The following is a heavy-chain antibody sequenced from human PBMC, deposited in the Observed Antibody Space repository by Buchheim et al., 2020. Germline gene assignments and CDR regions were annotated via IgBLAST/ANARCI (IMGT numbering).Heavy chain of an antibody. Sequence: QVQLVQSGAEVKKPGASVKVSCRASGYTFTNYYMHWVRQAPGQGLEWMGIVSPSGGSTSFTQKLQGRVTVTRDTSTSTVYMELSSLTCEDTAVYYCARAPPDDYGDSSYYFDYWGQGSL. D-gene: IGHD4-17*01. CDR3: ARAPPDDYGDSSYYFDY. V-gene: IGHV1-46*04. CDR2: VSPSGGST. J-gene: IGHJ4*02. CDR1: GYTFTNYY.